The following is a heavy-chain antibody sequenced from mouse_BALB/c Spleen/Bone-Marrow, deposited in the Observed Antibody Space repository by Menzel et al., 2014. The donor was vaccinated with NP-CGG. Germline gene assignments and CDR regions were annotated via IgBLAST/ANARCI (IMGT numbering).Heavy chain of an antibody. V-gene: IGHV1-4*01. CDR1: GYTFTRYT. CDR2: INPGSAYT. Sequence: QVQLQQSGAELARPGASVKMSCQASGYTFTRYTMHWEKQRPGQGLEWIGYINPGSAYTNYNQKFKDKATLTADKSSSTAYIQLSSLTSEDSAVYYCTIRYYAMDYWGQGTSVTVSS. CDR3: TIRYYAMDY. D-gene: IGHD1-1*01. J-gene: IGHJ4*01.